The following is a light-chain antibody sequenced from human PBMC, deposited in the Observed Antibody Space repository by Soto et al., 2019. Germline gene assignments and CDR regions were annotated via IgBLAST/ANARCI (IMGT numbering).Light chain of an antibody. CDR1: QTVSNSY. CDR2: GTS. CDR3: QHTYTTPIT. J-gene: IGKJ5*01. Sequence: ETVLTQSPGSLSLSLGDRATLSCRASQTVSNSYLAWYQQKPGQAPRLLIYGTSSRATGIPDRFSGSGSGTDFTLTISSLQPEDFATYYCQHTYTTPITFGQGTRLEIK. V-gene: IGKV3-20*01.